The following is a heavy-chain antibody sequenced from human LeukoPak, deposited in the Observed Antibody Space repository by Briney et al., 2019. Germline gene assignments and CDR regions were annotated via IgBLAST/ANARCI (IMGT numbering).Heavy chain of an antibody. J-gene: IGHJ5*02. D-gene: IGHD2-8*01. CDR3: ARPRSRVSWFDP. CDR2: LYYSGST. V-gene: IGHV4-39*01. Sequence: PSETLSLTCTVSGGSLSSSNYYWGWLRQPPGKGLEWIGSLYYSGSTYYNPSLKSRVAISVDTSKNQFSLKLRSVTAADTAVYYCARPRSRVSWFDPWGQGTLVTVSS. CDR1: GGSLSSSNYY.